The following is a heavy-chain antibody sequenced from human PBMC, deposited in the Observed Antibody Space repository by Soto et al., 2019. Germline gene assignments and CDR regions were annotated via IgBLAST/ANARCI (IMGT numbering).Heavy chain of an antibody. CDR3: ARTMYYYDSSGYYRKIYYFDY. J-gene: IGHJ4*02. Sequence: PGESLKISCKGSGYSFTSYWIGWVRQMPGKGLEWMGIIYPGDSDTRYSPSFQGQVTISADKSISTAYLQWSSLKASDTAMYYCARTMYYYDSSGYYRKIYYFDYWGQGTLVTVSS. D-gene: IGHD3-22*01. CDR2: IYPGDSDT. V-gene: IGHV5-51*01. CDR1: GYSFTSYW.